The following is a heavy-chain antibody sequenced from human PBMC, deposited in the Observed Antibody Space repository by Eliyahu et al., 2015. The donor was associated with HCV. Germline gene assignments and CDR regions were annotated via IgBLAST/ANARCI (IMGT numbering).Heavy chain of an antibody. Sequence: QVELVQSGAEVKKPGASVTVSCKASGYTFTSTSMHWVRQAPGQGLAWMGTVYSTGXHTLYSQKFQGRVTMIRDTSANIDYMELSGLKSEDTAVYYCARGLIGIAGGLDFWGQGTQVSISS. CDR2: VYSTGXHT. V-gene: IGHV1-46*01. D-gene: IGHD1-20*01. J-gene: IGHJ4*02. CDR3: ARGLIGIAGGLDF. CDR1: GYTFTSTS.